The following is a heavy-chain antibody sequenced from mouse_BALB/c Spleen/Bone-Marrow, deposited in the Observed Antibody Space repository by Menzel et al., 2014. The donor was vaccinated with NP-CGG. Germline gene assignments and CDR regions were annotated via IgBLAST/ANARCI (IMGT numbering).Heavy chain of an antibody. J-gene: IGHJ4*01. V-gene: IGHV1-7*01. CDR1: GYTFTSYW. Sequence: QVQLQQSGAELAKPGASVKMSCKASGYTFTSYWMHWVKQRPGQGLEWIGYINPSTGYTEYNQKFKDKATLTADKSSSTAYMQLSSRTSEDSAVYYCARGNYEAMDYWGQGTSVTDSS. CDR2: INPSTGYT. D-gene: IGHD2-1*01. CDR3: ARGNYEAMDY.